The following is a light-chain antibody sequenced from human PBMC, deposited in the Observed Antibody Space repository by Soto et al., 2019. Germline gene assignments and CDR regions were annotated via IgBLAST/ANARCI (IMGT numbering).Light chain of an antibody. J-gene: IGKJ1*01. V-gene: IGKV3-20*01. CDR2: GAS. CDR1: QSVSSSY. CDR3: QHYGTSPTWT. Sequence: EIVLTQSPGTLSLSPGERATLSCRASQSVSSSYLAWYQQKPGQAPRLLIYGASSRATGIPDRFSGSGSGTDFTLTISRLEPEDFAVYYCQHYGTSPTWTFGQGTKVDI.